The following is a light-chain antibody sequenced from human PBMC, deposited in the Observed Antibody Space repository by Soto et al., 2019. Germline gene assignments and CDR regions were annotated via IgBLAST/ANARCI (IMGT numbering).Light chain of an antibody. Sequence: DIQMTPSPSPPSSSFGGRVTLTFRASQSISSWLAWYQQKPGTAPNLLIYKASTLQGGVPSRFSGSGSGTEFTLTISSLQPDDSAIYYCQQYSDNWTFGQGTKVDIK. CDR1: QSISSW. J-gene: IGKJ1*01. V-gene: IGKV1-5*03. CDR2: KAS. CDR3: QQYSDNWT.